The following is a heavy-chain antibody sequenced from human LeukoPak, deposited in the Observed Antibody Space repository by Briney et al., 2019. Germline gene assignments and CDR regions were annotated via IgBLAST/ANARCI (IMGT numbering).Heavy chain of an antibody. J-gene: IGHJ3*02. D-gene: IGHD3-3*01. CDR3: ARDYDFWSGYYLRHDAFDI. CDR1: GFTFSSYS. CDR2: ISSSSSYI. Sequence: AGGSLRLSCAASGFTFSSYSMNWVRQAPGKGLEWVSSISSSSSYIYYADSVKGRFTISRDNAKNSLYLQMNSLRAEDTAVYYCARDYDFWSGYYLRHDAFDIWGQGTMVTVSS. V-gene: IGHV3-21*01.